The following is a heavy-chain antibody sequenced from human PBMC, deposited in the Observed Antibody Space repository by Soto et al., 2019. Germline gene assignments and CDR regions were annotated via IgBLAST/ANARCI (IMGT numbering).Heavy chain of an antibody. CDR1: GFSFSSWS. Sequence: GGSLRLSCAASGFSFSSWSISWDRQAPGKGLEWVSGISGSGGSTYYADSVKGRFTISRDNSKNTLYLQMNSLRAEDTAVYYCTRVNNLDYGDYGTSLYYYYMDVWGKGTTVTVS. CDR3: TRVNNLDYGDYGTSLYYYYMDV. V-gene: IGHV3-23*01. CDR2: ISGSGGST. J-gene: IGHJ6*03. D-gene: IGHD4-17*01.